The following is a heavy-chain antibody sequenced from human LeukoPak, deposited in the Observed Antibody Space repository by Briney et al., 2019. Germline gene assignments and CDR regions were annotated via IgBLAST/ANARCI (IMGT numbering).Heavy chain of an antibody. D-gene: IGHD3-22*01. CDR2: VYYSGST. CDR1: GASISTTTNY. CDR3: ARDGHDSSGYRPNDAFDI. V-gene: IGHV4-39*07. Sequence: SETLSLTCSVSGASISTTTNYWDWIRQPPGKELEWIGTVYYSGSTAYNPSLKSRVTISVDTSKNQFSLKLSSVTAADTAVYYCARDGHDSSGYRPNDAFDIWGQGTMVTVSS. J-gene: IGHJ3*02.